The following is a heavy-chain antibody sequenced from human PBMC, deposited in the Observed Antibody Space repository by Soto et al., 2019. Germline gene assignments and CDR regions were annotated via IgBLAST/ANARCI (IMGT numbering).Heavy chain of an antibody. V-gene: IGHV3-23*01. J-gene: IGHJ4*01. CDR1: GFTFNSYT. CDR2: ISGSGGSP. CDR3: AKARCSGNSCYVPDY. Sequence: GGSLRLSCAASGFTFNSYTMAWVRQAPGKGLERVSSISGSGGSPSYADSVQGRFTISRDNSRNTLSLQMNSLRAEDTAICYCAKARCSGNSCYVPDYWGHGSLVTVSS. D-gene: IGHD2-15*01.